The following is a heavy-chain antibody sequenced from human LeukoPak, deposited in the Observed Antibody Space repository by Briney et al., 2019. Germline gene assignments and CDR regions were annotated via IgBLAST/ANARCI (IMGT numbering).Heavy chain of an antibody. D-gene: IGHD1-1*01. CDR3: ARSLGGTFSN. J-gene: IGHJ4*02. Sequence: PGGSLRLSCAASGLTFSSYSMNWVRQAPGKGLEWVSYISSSSSTIYYADSVKGRFTISRDNAKNSLYLQMNSLRAEDTAVYYCARSLGGTFSNWGQGTLVTVSS. CDR2: ISSSSSTI. V-gene: IGHV3-48*01. CDR1: GLTFSSYS.